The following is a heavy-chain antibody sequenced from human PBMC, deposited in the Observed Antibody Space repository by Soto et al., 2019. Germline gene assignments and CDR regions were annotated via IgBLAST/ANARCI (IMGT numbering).Heavy chain of an antibody. V-gene: IGHV1-3*01. CDR2: INAGNGNT. D-gene: IGHD6-19*01. J-gene: IGHJ5*02. Sequence: GASVKVSCKASGYTFTSYAVHWVRQAPGQRLEWMGWINAGNGNTKYSQKFQGRVTITRDTSASTAYMELSSLRSEDTAVYYCAREGLVAVAGTESYWFDPWGQGTLVTVSS. CDR1: GYTFTSYA. CDR3: AREGLVAVAGTESYWFDP.